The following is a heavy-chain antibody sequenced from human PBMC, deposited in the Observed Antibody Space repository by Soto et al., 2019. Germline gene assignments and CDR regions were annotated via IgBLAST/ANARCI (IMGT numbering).Heavy chain of an antibody. J-gene: IGHJ4*02. V-gene: IGHV3-73*02. D-gene: IGHD2-21*01. CDR1: GLTFSASA. CDR2: IRDKSYNYAT. Sequence: EVQLVESGGGLVQPGGSLKLSCADSGLTFSASAMHWVRQAPGKGLEWVARIRDKSYNYATVYGAPVQGRFTISRDDSKSVAYLEMNSLRTDDTAVYYCCRHNPRWGSCDFWGQGTLVTVSS. CDR3: CRHNPRWGSCDF.